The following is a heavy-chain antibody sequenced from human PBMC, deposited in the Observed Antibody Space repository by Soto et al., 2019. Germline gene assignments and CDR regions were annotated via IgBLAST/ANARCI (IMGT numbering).Heavy chain of an antibody. CDR3: ARSRYCSGGSCPADAFDI. D-gene: IGHD2-15*01. CDR2: IYYSGST. V-gene: IGHV4-59*08. CDR1: DGSISSYY. J-gene: IGHJ3*02. Sequence: PSETLSLTCTVSDGSISSYYWSWIRQPPGKGLEWIGYIYYSGSTNYNPSLKSRVTISVDTSKNQFSLKLSSVTAADTAVYYCARSRYCSGGSCPADAFDIWGQGTMVTVSS.